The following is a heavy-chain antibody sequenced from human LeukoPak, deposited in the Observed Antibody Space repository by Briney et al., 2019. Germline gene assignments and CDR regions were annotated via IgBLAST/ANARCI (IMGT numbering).Heavy chain of an antibody. Sequence: PSETLSLTCTVSGGSISSYYWSWIRQPAGKGLEWIGRIYTSGSTNYNPSLKSRVTMSVDTSKNQFSLKLSSVTAADTAVYYGARDNGVATIIRDPINWFDPWGQGTLVTVSS. CDR2: IYTSGST. CDR3: ARDNGVATIIRDPINWFDP. V-gene: IGHV4-4*07. D-gene: IGHD5-12*01. CDR1: GGSISSYY. J-gene: IGHJ5*02.